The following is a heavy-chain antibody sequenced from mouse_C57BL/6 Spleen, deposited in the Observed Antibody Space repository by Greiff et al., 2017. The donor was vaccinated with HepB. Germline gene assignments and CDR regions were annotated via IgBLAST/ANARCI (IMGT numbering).Heavy chain of an antibody. Sequence: EVQLVESEGGLVQPGSSMKLSCTASGFTFSDYYMAWVRQVPEKGLEWVANINYDGSSTYYLDSLKSRFIISRDNAKNMLYLQMSSLKSEDTATYYCARDGSSSLDYWGQGTTLTVSS. J-gene: IGHJ2*01. CDR3: ARDGSSSLDY. CDR2: INYDGSST. V-gene: IGHV5-16*01. D-gene: IGHD1-1*01. CDR1: GFTFSDYY.